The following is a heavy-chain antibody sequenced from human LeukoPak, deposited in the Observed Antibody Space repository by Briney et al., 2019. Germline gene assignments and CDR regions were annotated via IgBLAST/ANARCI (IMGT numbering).Heavy chain of an antibody. CDR2: INHSGST. V-gene: IGHV4-34*01. Sequence: PSETLSLTCAVYGGSFSGYYWSWIRQPPGKGLEWIGEINHSGSTNYNPSLKSRVTISVDTSKNQFSLKLSSVTAADTAVYYCARLPTTVTQRGGVYYYYMDVWGKGTTVTISS. J-gene: IGHJ6*03. CDR1: GGSFSGYY. D-gene: IGHD4-17*01. CDR3: ARLPTTVTQRGGVYYYYMDV.